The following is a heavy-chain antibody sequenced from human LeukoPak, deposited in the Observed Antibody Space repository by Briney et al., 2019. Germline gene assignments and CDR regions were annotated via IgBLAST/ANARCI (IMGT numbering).Heavy chain of an antibody. CDR2: ISYDGSNK. Sequence: GGSLRLSCAASGFTFSTYGMHWVRQAPGKGLEWVAVISYDGSNKYYADSVKGRFTISRDNSKNTLYLQMNSLRAEDTAVYYCAIDYEPLVGVHRWGDWFDPWGQGTLVTVSS. D-gene: IGHD1-26*01. CDR3: AIDYEPLVGVHRWGDWFDP. V-gene: IGHV3-30*03. CDR1: GFTFSTYG. J-gene: IGHJ5*02.